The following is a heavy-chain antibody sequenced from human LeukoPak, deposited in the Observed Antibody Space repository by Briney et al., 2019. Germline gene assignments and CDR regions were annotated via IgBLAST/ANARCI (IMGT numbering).Heavy chain of an antibody. CDR1: GFTVSSNY. CDR2: IYSGGNT. D-gene: IGHD6-13*01. Sequence: GGSLRLSCAASGFTVSSNYMSWGRQAPGKGPEWVSVIYSGGNTFYADSVKGRFTISRDSSKNTVFLQMDSLRAEDTAVYYCARDSQPGYSTTWGQGTLVTVSS. V-gene: IGHV3-66*01. J-gene: IGHJ5*02. CDR3: ARDSQPGYSTT.